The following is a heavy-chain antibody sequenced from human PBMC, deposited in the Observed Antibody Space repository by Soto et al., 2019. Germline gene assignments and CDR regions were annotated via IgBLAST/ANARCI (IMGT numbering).Heavy chain of an antibody. CDR2: IYYSGST. CDR3: ARIIEDYVTVTGYQNHFLFDP. CDR1: GGSISSSSYY. D-gene: IGHD4-17*01. Sequence: SATLSLTCTFSGGSISSSSYYWGWIRQPPGKGLEWIGSIYYSGSTYYNPSLKSRVTISVDTSKNQFSLKLSSVTAADTAVYYCARIIEDYVTVTGYQNHFLFDPWGQGNPV. J-gene: IGHJ5*02. V-gene: IGHV4-39*01.